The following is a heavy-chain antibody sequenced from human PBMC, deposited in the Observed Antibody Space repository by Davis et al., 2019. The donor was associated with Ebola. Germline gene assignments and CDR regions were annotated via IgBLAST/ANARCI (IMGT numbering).Heavy chain of an antibody. CDR2: IRSKANSYAT. J-gene: IGHJ6*02. D-gene: IGHD2-15*01. V-gene: IGHV3-73*01. CDR1: GFTFSSYS. Sequence: GGSLRLSCAASGFTFSSYSMNWVRQASGKGLEWVGRIRSKANSYATAYAASVKGRFTISRDDSKNTAYLQMNSLKTEDTAVYYCTAGGSCSGGSCYQDVWGQGTTVTVSS. CDR3: TAGGSCSGGSCYQDV.